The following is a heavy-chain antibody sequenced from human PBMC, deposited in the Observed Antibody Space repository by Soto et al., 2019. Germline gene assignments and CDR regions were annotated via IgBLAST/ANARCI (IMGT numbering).Heavy chain of an antibody. V-gene: IGHV1-69*11. CDR3: ARWPQPRYTADPYAVDV. Sequence: QVHLVQSGTEVKKPGSSVKVSCKASGGTFSSSGFSWVRQAPGQGLEWMGMIVPSLDTTNYAQKCQGRVTMTEEEGTSTAYMALRSLRSEDTAVYYCARWPQPRYTADPYAVDVWGQGTRVIVSS. J-gene: IGHJ6*02. D-gene: IGHD3-16*02. CDR1: GGTFSSSG. CDR2: IVPSLDTT.